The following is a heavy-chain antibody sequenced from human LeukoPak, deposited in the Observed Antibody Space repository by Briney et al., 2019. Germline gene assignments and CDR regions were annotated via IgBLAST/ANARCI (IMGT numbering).Heavy chain of an antibody. V-gene: IGHV1-18*01. D-gene: IGHD3-16*01. CDR1: GYTFSTYS. CDR2: ISPYNGNT. J-gene: IGHJ4*02. CDR3: AREAYLWVGDVAHRPFDF. Sequence: ASVKVSCKASGYTFSTYSFSWVRLAPGQGLQWVGWISPYNGNTSYAQNLQGRVTLTTGTSTSTAYMELTNLTSDDTAVYYCAREAYLWVGDVAHRPFDFWGQGTLVTVSS.